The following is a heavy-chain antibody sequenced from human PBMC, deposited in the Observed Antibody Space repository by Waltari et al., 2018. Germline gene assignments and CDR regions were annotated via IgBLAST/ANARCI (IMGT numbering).Heavy chain of an antibody. V-gene: IGHV4-4*07. D-gene: IGHD1-26*01. J-gene: IGHJ4*02. CDR3: ARVASRGGSYHFDI. CDR1: GVSVTNYY. CDR2: IFTTVKS. Sequence: QVQLQESGPGLLKPSEALSLTCTVSGVSVTNYYWSWIRQPAGKGLGWIGRIFTTVKSTYNPSLQSRVTMSVDTSKNEVSLRLDSVTAADTAVYFCARVASRGGSYHFDIWGQWTLVTVSS.